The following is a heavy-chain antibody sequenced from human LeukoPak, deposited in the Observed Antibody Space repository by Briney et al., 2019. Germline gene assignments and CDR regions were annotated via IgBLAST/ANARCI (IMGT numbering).Heavy chain of an antibody. CDR1: GYTFTGYY. D-gene: IGHD3-9*01. CDR3: ARVVVLRYFDWSPEFDY. Sequence: ASVKVSCKASGYTFTGYYMHWVRQAPGQGLEWMGRINPNSGGTNYAQKFQGWVTITRDTSISTAYTELSRLRSDDTAVYYCARVVVLRYFDWSPEFDYWGQGTLVTVSS. V-gene: IGHV1-2*04. J-gene: IGHJ4*02. CDR2: INPNSGGT.